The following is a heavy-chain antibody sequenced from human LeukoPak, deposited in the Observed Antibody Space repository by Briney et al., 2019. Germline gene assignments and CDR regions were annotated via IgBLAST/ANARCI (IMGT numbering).Heavy chain of an antibody. V-gene: IGHV4-59*12. D-gene: IGHD3-10*01. J-gene: IGHJ4*02. Sequence: SETLSLTCTVSGGSISNYYWSWIRQPPGKGLEWIGYIYYSGSTNYNPSLKSRVTISVDTSKNQFSLKVSSVTAADTAVYYCARGRRLWFGEFPLDYWGQGTLVTVSS. CDR1: GGSISNYY. CDR3: ARGRRLWFGEFPLDY. CDR2: IYYSGST.